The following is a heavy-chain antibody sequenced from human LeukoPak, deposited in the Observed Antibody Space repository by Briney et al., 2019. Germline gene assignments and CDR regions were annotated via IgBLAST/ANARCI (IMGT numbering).Heavy chain of an antibody. V-gene: IGHV1-2*02. D-gene: IGHD2-21*02. J-gene: IGHJ6*03. CDR2: INPNSGGT. Sequence: GASVKVSCKASGYTFTGYYMHWVRQAPGQGLEWMGWINPNSGGTNYAQKFQGRVTMTRDASISTAYMELSRLRSDDTAVYYCARAPIGDDYMDVWGKGTTVTVSS. CDR3: ARAPIGDDYMDV. CDR1: GYTFTGYY.